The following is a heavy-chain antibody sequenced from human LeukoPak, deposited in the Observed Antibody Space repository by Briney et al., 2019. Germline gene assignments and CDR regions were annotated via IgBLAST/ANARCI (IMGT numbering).Heavy chain of an antibody. D-gene: IGHD3-10*01. Sequence: GGSLRLSCGASGFIFSDHYMSWIRQAPGKGLEWISYISDGGRTIHYADSVKGRFTISRDNAKNSLYLQMNSLRPDDTAVYYCARYGSGSYYNVFMMDYWGQGTLVTVSS. J-gene: IGHJ4*02. CDR1: GFIFSDHY. V-gene: IGHV3-11*01. CDR2: ISDGGRTI. CDR3: ARYGSGSYYNVFMMDY.